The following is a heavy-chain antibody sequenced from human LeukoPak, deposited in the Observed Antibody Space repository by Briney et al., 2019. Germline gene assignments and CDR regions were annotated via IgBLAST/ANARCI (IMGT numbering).Heavy chain of an antibody. CDR2: IKQDGSEE. V-gene: IGHV3-7*01. CDR1: GFSFSTYW. J-gene: IGHJ4*02. CDR3: AREGGIGGSSTFDY. D-gene: IGHD6-13*01. Sequence: GGSLRLSCAASGFSFSTYWMSWVRQAPGKGLEWVASIKQDGSEEYYVDSVKGRFTISRDNSKNTLFLQMNSLRAEDTAVYYCAREGGIGGSSTFDYWGQGTLVTVSS.